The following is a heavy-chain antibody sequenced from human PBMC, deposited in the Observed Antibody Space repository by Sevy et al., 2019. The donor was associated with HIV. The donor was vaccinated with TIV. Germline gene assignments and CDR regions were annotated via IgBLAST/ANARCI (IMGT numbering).Heavy chain of an antibody. CDR1: GGTFRNSG. J-gene: IGHJ6*02. CDR2: IIPIFGTA. CDR3: ARFTIFGVVLGGYYIDV. V-gene: IGHV1-69*13. Sequence: ASVKVSCTASGGTFRNSGIAWVRQAPGQGLEWMGGIIPIFGTANYAQNFQGRVTITADESTNTAYMELSSLRSDDTAVYCCARFTIFGVVLGGYYIDVRGQGTTVTVSS. D-gene: IGHD3-3*01.